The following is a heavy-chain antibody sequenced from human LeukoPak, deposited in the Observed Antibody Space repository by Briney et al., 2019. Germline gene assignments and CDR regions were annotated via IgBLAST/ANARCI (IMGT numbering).Heavy chain of an antibody. V-gene: IGHV4-30-4*01. J-gene: IGHJ3*02. D-gene: IGHD6-13*01. CDR3: ARVPSNWVQAAFDI. CDR2: IYYSGST. CDR1: GGSISSNDYY. Sequence: PSQTLSLTCTVSGGSISSNDYYWSWIRQPPGKGLEWIGYIYYSGSTSYNPSLKRRVILLVDTSTNQFSLRLTSVTAADTAVYYCARVPSNWVQAAFDIWGQGTLVAVSS.